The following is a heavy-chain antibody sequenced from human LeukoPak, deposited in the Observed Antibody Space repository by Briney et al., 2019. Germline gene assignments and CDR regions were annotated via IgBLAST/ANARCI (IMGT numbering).Heavy chain of an antibody. CDR1: GYSFTSYC. Sequence: GESLKISCKGSGYSFTSYCIGWVRQMPGKGLEWMGIIYPGDSDTRYSPSFQGHVTISADKSISTAYLQWSSLRASDTAMYYCARHGDCSSTSCLKAGFDPWGQGTLVTVSS. CDR2: IYPGDSDT. J-gene: IGHJ5*02. CDR3: ARHGDCSSTSCLKAGFDP. V-gene: IGHV5-51*01. D-gene: IGHD2-2*01.